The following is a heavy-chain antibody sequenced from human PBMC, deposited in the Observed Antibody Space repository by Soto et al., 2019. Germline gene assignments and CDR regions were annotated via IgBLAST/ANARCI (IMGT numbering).Heavy chain of an antibody. CDR3: ARGSFVVVVAATAGLHY. CDR2: INAGNGNT. Sequence: QVQLVQSGAEVKKPGASVKVSCKASGYTFTSYAMHWVRQAPGQRLEWMGWINAGNGNTKYSQKFQGRVTITRDTSASTAYMELSSRRSEDTAVYYCARGSFVVVVAATAGLHYWGQGTLVTVSS. D-gene: IGHD2-15*01. V-gene: IGHV1-3*01. CDR1: GYTFTSYA. J-gene: IGHJ4*02.